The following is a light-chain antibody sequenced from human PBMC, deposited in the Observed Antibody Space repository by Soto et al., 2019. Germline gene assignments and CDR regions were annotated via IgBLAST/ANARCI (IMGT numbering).Light chain of an antibody. J-gene: IGLJ1*01. Sequence: QSVLTQPASVSGSPGQSITISCIGTSSDIGAYNYVSWYQQHPGKVPKLMIYEVTNRPSGLSNRFSASKSGNTASLTISGLQAEDEAEYFCSSYSSTSTLYVFGTGTKVTVL. CDR1: SSDIGAYNY. V-gene: IGLV2-14*01. CDR2: EVT. CDR3: SSYSSTSTLYV.